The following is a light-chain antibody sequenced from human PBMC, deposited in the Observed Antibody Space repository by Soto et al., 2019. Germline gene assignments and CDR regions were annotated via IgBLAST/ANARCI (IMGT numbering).Light chain of an antibody. Sequence: AIQMTQSPSSLSASVGDRVTITCRASQGIRNDLGWYQQKPGKAPKLLIYAASSLQSGVPSRFSGCGSGTDFTLTISSXQPEDFATYYCLQDYNYPRTFGQGTKVDIK. CDR2: AAS. CDR3: LQDYNYPRT. CDR1: QGIRND. J-gene: IGKJ1*01. V-gene: IGKV1-6*01.